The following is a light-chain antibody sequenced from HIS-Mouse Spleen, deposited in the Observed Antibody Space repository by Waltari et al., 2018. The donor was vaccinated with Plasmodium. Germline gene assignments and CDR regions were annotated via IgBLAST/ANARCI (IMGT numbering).Light chain of an antibody. J-gene: IGKJ4*01. CDR2: GAA. V-gene: IGKV3-20*01. CDR3: QQYGSSPLT. CDR1: QSVRSSY. Sequence: IVFPQSPGPLSLSPGDRATPSCRASQSVRSSYLALYQQKPGQAPRLLIYGAASRATGIPDRFSGSGSGTDFTLTISRLEPEDFAVYYCQQYGSSPLTFGGGTKVEIK.